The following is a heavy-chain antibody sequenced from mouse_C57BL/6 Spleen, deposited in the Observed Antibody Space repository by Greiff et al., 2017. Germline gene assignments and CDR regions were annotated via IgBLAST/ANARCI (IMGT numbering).Heavy chain of an antibody. J-gene: IGHJ2*01. Sequence: EVKLVESGGGLVKPGGSLKLSCAASGFTFSSYAMSWVRQTPEKRLEWVATISDGGSYTYYPDNVKGRFTISRDNAKNNLYLQMSHLKSEDTAMYYCARDSNSNYYFDYWGQGTTLTVSS. V-gene: IGHV5-4*01. D-gene: IGHD2-5*01. CDR2: ISDGGSYT. CDR3: ARDSNSNYYFDY. CDR1: GFTFSSYA.